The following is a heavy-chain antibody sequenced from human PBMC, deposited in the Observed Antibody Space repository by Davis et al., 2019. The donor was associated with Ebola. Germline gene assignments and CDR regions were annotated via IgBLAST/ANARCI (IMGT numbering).Heavy chain of an antibody. CDR1: GGTFSSYA. V-gene: IGHV1-18*01. J-gene: IGHJ4*02. CDR2: ISAYNGNT. D-gene: IGHD2-15*01. CDR3: ARGGYCSGGSCYYFDY. Sequence: AASVKVSCKASGGTFSSYAISWVRQAPGQGLEWMGWISAYNGNTNYAQKLQGRVTMTTDTSTSTAYMELRSLRSDDTAVYYCARGGYCSGGSCYYFDYRGQGTLVTVSS.